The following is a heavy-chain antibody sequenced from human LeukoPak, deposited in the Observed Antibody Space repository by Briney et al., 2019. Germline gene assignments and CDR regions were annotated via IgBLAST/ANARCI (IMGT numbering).Heavy chain of an antibody. J-gene: IGHJ4*02. V-gene: IGHV3-15*01. CDR3: ATLTVRGVINI. CDR2: IQSKTDGRTT. Sequence: GGSLRLSCAASGFTFSNTWMNWVRQAPGKGLEWVARIQSKTDGRTTEYAAPVKGRFTISRDDSKTTLYLQMNSLKTEDTAVYYCATLTVRGVINIWGQGTLVTVSS. CDR1: GFTFSNTW. D-gene: IGHD3-10*01.